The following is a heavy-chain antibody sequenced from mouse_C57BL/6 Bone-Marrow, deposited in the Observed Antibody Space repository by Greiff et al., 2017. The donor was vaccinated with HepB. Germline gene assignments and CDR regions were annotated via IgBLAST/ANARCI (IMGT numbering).Heavy chain of an antibody. CDR3: ASLYDYDGAWFAY. J-gene: IGHJ3*01. Sequence: EVQRVESGGGLVQPGGSLKLSCAASGFTFSDYYMYWVRQTPEKRLEWVAYISNGGGSTYYPDTVKGRFTISRDNAKNTLYLQMSRLKSEDTAMYYCASLYDYDGAWFAYWGQGTLVTVSA. CDR1: GFTFSDYY. D-gene: IGHD2-4*01. V-gene: IGHV5-12*01. CDR2: ISNGGGST.